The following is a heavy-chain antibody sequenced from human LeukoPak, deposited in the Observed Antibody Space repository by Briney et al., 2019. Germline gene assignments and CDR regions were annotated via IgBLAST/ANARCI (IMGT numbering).Heavy chain of an antibody. CDR2: INPNNGGT. J-gene: IGHJ4*02. D-gene: IGHD3-16*02. V-gene: IGHV1-2*02. CDR1: GYSFTAQY. Sequence: ASVKVSCKASGYSFTAQYMHWLRQAPGQGLEWMGWINPNNGGTKYAQSFLGRVIMTRDTSTTTAYMELSSLRSDDTAVYFCASYPRSVDTPPFDYWGQGTLVTVSS. CDR3: ASYPRSVDTPPFDY.